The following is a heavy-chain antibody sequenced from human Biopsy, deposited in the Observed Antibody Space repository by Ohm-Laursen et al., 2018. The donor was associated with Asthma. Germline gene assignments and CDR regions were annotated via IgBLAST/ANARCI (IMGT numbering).Heavy chain of an antibody. Sequence: SQTLSLTCTVSGGSISSGTNYWNWIRQHPGKGLEWIGYIYYSGSTYYNPSLKSRVSISIDTSKNQFSLKLSSVTAADTAVYYCARAQDYYDSRGYYRSFDYWGQGTLVTVSS. J-gene: IGHJ4*02. V-gene: IGHV4-31*03. CDR3: ARAQDYYDSRGYYRSFDY. CDR2: IYYSGST. CDR1: GGSISSGTNY. D-gene: IGHD3-22*01.